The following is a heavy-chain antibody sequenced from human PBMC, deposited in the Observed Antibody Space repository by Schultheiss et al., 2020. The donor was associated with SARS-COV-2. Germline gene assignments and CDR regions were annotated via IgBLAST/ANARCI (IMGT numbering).Heavy chain of an antibody. CDR2: INPNSGGT. CDR1: GYTFTGYY. J-gene: IGHJ6*02. CDR3: ARDVGDYYYGMDV. D-gene: IGHD3-10*01. V-gene: IGHV1-2*02. Sequence: ASVKVSCKASGYTFTGYYMHWVRQAPGQGLEWMGWINPNSGGTNYAQKFQDRVTMTRDTSISTAYMELSRLRSDDTAVYYCARDVGDYYYGMDVWGQGTTVTVSS.